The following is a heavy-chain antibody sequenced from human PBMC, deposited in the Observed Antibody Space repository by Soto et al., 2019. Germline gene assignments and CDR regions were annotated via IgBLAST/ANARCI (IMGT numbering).Heavy chain of an antibody. CDR2: IDYTGDT. V-gene: IGHV4-59*01. CDR3: ARDREGREYSISSDDHYYYYMEV. Sequence: SETLSLTCEVSGGSISTYYWSWIRQPPGKGLEWIGYIDYTGDTNYNPSLKSRVTISVDPSKNQFSLKLNSVTAADTAVYYCARDREGREYSISSDDHYYYYMEVWGKGTTVTVSS. CDR1: GGSISTYY. D-gene: IGHD6-6*01. J-gene: IGHJ6*03.